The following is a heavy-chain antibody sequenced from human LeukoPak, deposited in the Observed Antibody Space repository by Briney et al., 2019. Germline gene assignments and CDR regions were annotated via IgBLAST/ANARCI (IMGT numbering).Heavy chain of an antibody. CDR2: INPNSGGT. CDR1: GYTFTGYY. CDR3: ARALGIADYYYGMDV. D-gene: IGHD6-13*01. V-gene: IGHV1-2*02. Sequence: VASVKVSRKASGYTFTGYYMHWVRQAPGQGLEWVGWINPNSGGTNYAQKFQGRVTMTRDTSISTAYMVRSRLRSDVTAVYYCARALGIADYYYGMDVWGQGTTVTVSS. J-gene: IGHJ6*02.